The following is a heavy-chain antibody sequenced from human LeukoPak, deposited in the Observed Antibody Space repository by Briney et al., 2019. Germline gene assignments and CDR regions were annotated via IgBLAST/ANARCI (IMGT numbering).Heavy chain of an antibody. CDR2: INHSGST. V-gene: IGHV4-34*01. CDR1: GRSFSGYY. J-gene: IGHJ6*03. Sequence: SETLSLTCAVYGRSFSGYYWSWIRQPPGKGLEWIGEINHSGSTNYNPSLKSRVTISVDTSKNQFSLKLSSVTAADTAVYYCARRFRDYDYVWGSYRSYYYMDVWGKGTTVTISS. D-gene: IGHD3-16*02. CDR3: ARRFRDYDYVWGSYRSYYYMDV.